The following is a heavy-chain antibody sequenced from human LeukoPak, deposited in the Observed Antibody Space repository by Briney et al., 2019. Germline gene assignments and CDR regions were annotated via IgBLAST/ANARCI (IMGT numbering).Heavy chain of an antibody. D-gene: IGHD3-22*01. Sequence: SETLSLTCTVSGGSISSYYWSWIRQPPGKGLEWIGYIYYSGSTNYNPSLKSRVTISVDTSKSQFSLKLSSVTAADTAVYYCARLYYYDSSGYYEQGYFDYWGQGTLVTVSS. V-gene: IGHV4-59*01. CDR3: ARLYYYDSSGYYEQGYFDY. CDR1: GGSISSYY. J-gene: IGHJ4*02. CDR2: IYYSGST.